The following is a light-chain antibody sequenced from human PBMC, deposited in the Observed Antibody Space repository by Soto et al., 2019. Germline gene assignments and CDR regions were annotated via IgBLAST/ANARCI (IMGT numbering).Light chain of an antibody. Sequence: EIVLTQSPATLSLSPGEIATLSCRASQSVSGYLAWYQQKPGQAPRLLIYDASSRATGIPARLSGTGSGTDFTLTIGSLEPEDFAVYYCQQRSNWPLTFGQGTRLEIK. CDR2: DAS. J-gene: IGKJ5*01. CDR3: QQRSNWPLT. V-gene: IGKV3-11*01. CDR1: QSVSGY.